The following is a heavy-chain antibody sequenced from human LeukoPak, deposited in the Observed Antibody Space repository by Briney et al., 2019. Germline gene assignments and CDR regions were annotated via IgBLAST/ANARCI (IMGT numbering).Heavy chain of an antibody. CDR3: ARPPPRYCGGDCDDY. J-gene: IGHJ4*02. V-gene: IGHV1-69*01. CDR1: GGTFSSYA. Sequence: SVKASCKASGGTFSSYAISWVRQAPGQGLEWMGGIIPIFGTANYAQKFQGRVTITADESTSTAYMELSSLRSEDTAVYYCARPPPRYCGGDCDDYWGQGTLVTVSS. D-gene: IGHD2-21*02. CDR2: IIPIFGTA.